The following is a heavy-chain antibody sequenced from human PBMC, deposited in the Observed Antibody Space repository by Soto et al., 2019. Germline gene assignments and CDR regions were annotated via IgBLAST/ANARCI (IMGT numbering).Heavy chain of an antibody. CDR2: IWYDGSND. J-gene: IGHJ6*02. CDR1: GFTFSNYG. V-gene: IGHV3-33*01. D-gene: IGHD3-10*01. Sequence: QVQLVESGGGVVQPGRSLRLSCAASGFTFSNYGMHWVRQAPGKGLEWVAIIWYDGSNDYYVDSVKGRFTISRDNSKNTLSLQMNSLRAEDTAVYYCARDRREFQLFYYGLDVWGQGTTVTVSS. CDR3: ARDRREFQLFYYGLDV.